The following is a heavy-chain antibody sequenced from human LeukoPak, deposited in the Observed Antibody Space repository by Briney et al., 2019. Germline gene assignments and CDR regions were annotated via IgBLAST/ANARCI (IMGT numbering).Heavy chain of an antibody. J-gene: IGHJ5*02. CDR1: GFTFSSYW. Sequence: GGSLRLSCAASGFTFSSYWMSWVRQAPGKGLEWVANIKQDGSEKYYVDSVKGRFTISRDNAKNSLYLQMNSLRAEDTAVYYCAKDLCQQQLPCNWFDPWGQGTLVTVSS. D-gene: IGHD6-13*01. CDR2: IKQDGSEK. CDR3: AKDLCQQQLPCNWFDP. V-gene: IGHV3-7*01.